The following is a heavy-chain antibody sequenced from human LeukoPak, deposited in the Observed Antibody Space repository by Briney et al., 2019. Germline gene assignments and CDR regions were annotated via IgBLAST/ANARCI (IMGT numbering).Heavy chain of an antibody. CDR3: ARVATKIYYYDSSGYYFFDY. CDR1: GYTFTGYY. Sequence: ASVKVSCKASGYTFTGYYMHWVRQAPGQGLEWMGWINPNSGGTNYVQKFQGRVTMTRDTSISTAYMELSRLRSDDTAVYYCARVATKIYYYDSSGYYFFDYWGQGTLVTVSS. D-gene: IGHD3-22*01. V-gene: IGHV1-2*02. J-gene: IGHJ4*02. CDR2: INPNSGGT.